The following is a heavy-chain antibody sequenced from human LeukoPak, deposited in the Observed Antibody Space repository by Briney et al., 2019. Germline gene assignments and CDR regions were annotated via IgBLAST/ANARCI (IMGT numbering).Heavy chain of an antibody. D-gene: IGHD1-26*01. Sequence: PGRSLRLSCAASGFTFSSYAMHWVRQAPGKGLEWVGFIRSKAYGGTTEYAASVKGRFTISRDDSKSIAYLQMNSLKTEDTAVYYCTRGPYGIVGARASIDYWGQGTLVTVSS. V-gene: IGHV3-49*04. CDR1: GFTFSSYA. CDR2: IRSKAYGGTT. CDR3: TRGPYGIVGARASIDY. J-gene: IGHJ4*02.